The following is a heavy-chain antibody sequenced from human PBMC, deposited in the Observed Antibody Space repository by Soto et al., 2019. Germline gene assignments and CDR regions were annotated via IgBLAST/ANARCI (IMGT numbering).Heavy chain of an antibody. Sequence: QVPLVQSGAEVKKPGASVKVSCKASGYTFTGYYMHWVRQAPGQGLEWMGWINPNSGGTNYAQKFQGRVTMTRDTSISTAYMERSRLRSYDTAVYYCARSDEGYSYGYVDYWGEGTLVTDAS. CDR3: ARSDEGYSYGYVDY. CDR1: GYTFTGYY. J-gene: IGHJ4*02. V-gene: IGHV1-2*02. D-gene: IGHD5-18*01. CDR2: INPNSGGT.